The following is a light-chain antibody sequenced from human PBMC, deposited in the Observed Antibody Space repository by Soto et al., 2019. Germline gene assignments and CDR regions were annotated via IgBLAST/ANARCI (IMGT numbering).Light chain of an antibody. CDR2: VAS. CDR1: QNIGRF. Sequence: DIQMTQSPSSLSASVGDRVTITCRASQNIGRFLNWHQQKPGKAPNVLINVASTLRSGVPSRFSASGSGTDFNLTINSLQPEDFANYFCQQRFTTPLTGGGGTKVEIK. CDR3: QQRFTTPLT. V-gene: IGKV1-39*01. J-gene: IGKJ4*01.